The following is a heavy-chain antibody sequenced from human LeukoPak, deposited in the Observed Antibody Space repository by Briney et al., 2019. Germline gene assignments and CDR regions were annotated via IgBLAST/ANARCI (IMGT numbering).Heavy chain of an antibody. CDR1: GFTFSSYS. D-gene: IGHD4-17*01. CDR3: ARDLLGPVTTFHAFDI. CDR2: ISSSSSDI. V-gene: IGHV3-21*01. Sequence: GGSLRLSCAASGFTFSSYSMNWVRQAPGKRLEWVSSISSSSSDIYYADSAKGRFTISIDNAKNTLYLQMNSLRAEDTAVYYCARDLLGPVTTFHAFDIWGQGTMVTVSS. J-gene: IGHJ3*02.